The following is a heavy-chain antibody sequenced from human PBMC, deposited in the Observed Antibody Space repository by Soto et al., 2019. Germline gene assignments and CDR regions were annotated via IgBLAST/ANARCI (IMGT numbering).Heavy chain of an antibody. CDR2: IIPTLPLA. V-gene: IGHV1-69*02. J-gene: IGHJ4*02. D-gene: IGHD2-21*02. Sequence: ASVKVSCKASGGTFSAYTISWVRQAPGQGLEWMGRIIPTLPLANYAQHFLGRVTMTRDTSTSTLYMELTSLTSDDTAIYYCARGGHVVVVTAALDYWGQGTLVTVSS. CDR3: ARGGHVVVVTAALDY. CDR1: GGTFSAYT.